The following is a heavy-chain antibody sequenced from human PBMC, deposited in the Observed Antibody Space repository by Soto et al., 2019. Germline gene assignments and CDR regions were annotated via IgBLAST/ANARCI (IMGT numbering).Heavy chain of an antibody. D-gene: IGHD2-15*01. V-gene: IGHV4-31*03. CDR3: ARDAPGVAPY. Sequence: QVQLQESGPGLVKPSQTLSLTCTVSGGSIIDGQTYLNWIRQHPERDLEWMGHINYRGTTNYSPALKRRILISIDTSKNQFSLRLTSVTSADTAVYYCARDAPGVAPYWGQGTRVTVSS. CDR1: GGSIIDGQTY. J-gene: IGHJ4*02. CDR2: INYRGTT.